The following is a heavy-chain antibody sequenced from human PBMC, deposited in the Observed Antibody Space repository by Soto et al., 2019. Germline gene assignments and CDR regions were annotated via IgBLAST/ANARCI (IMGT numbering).Heavy chain of an antibody. D-gene: IGHD3-16*01. CDR2: IYYSGST. CDR1: GGSISSYY. Sequence: PSETLSLTCTVSGGSISSYYWSWIRQPPGKGLEWIGYIYYSGSTKYNPSLKSRVTISVDTSKNQFSLKLNSLTAADTAVYYCARSFEGAGAPPNYWFDPWGQGTLVTVSS. CDR3: ARSFEGAGAPPNYWFDP. V-gene: IGHV4-59*08. J-gene: IGHJ5*02.